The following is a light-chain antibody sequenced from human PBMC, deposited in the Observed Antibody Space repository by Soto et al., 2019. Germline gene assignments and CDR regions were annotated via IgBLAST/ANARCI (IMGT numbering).Light chain of an antibody. J-gene: IGLJ1*01. Sequence: QSALTQPASVSGSPGQSITISCTGTSTDIGRYNYVSWYQQHPGKAPKLMIYDVSNRPSGVSNRFSGSKSGNTASLTISGLQAEDEADYYCSSYTSSSTYVFGTGTKQTVL. CDR3: SSYTSSSTYV. V-gene: IGLV2-14*03. CDR1: STDIGRYNY. CDR2: DVS.